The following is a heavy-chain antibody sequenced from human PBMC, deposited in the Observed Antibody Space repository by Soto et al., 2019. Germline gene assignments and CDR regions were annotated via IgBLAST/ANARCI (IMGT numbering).Heavy chain of an antibody. CDR2: IGGGDDGR. Sequence: PGGSLRLSCEASGFSFSMYAMSWVRQAPGKGLEWVSSIGGGDDGRYYADSVKGRFTISRDNSRYTVSLQMSSLSADDSAVYFCAKDRQGRAPDPHPFPSGSSYSLDSWGPGTLVTVSS. CDR1: GFSFSMYA. CDR3: AKDRQGRAPDPHPFPSGSSYSLDS. V-gene: IGHV3-23*01. D-gene: IGHD3-10*01. J-gene: IGHJ4*02.